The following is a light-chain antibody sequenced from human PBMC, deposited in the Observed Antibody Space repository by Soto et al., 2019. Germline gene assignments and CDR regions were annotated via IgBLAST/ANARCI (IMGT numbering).Light chain of an antibody. CDR2: GAS. J-gene: IGKJ5*01. V-gene: IGKV1-NL1*01. Sequence: IQMTQSPSSLSSSLGDRVTITCRASQGINHYLAWFQQKPGKAPKLLIYGASSRPTGIPDRFSGSGSGTDFTLTISRLQPEDFAVYYCQQYGSSSTFGQGTRLEIK. CDR1: QGINHY. CDR3: QQYGSSST.